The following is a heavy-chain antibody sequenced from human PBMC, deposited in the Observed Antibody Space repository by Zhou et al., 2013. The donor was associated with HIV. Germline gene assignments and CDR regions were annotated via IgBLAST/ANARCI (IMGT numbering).Heavy chain of an antibody. D-gene: IGHD2-15*01. Sequence: QVRLVQSGAAVAKPGASVKISCEASGYNLADYAIHWVRQAPGQRLEWMGWINPGNGKTMSPLTHKDRVSISVDTSANSVYMAMTGLTPEDAAIYYCARDLDCSGGTCYPSYYYYGMDVWGQGTTVTVSS. CDR2: INPGNGKT. J-gene: IGHJ6*02. CDR3: ARDLDCSGGTCYPSYYYYGMDV. CDR1: GYNLADYA. V-gene: IGHV1-3*01.